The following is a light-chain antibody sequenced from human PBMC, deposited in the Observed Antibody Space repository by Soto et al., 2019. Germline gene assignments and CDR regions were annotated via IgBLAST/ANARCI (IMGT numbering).Light chain of an antibody. CDR2: GAS. CDR1: QSLITRY. V-gene: IGKV3-20*01. CDR3: QQYGTSPT. Sequence: EIVLTQSPGTLSLFPGERATLSCRASQSLITRYLAWYQQKPGQAPRLLIYGASSRATGIPDRFSGSGSGIDFTLTIRRLEPEDFEVYSCQQYGTSPTFGQGTRLEIK. J-gene: IGKJ5*01.